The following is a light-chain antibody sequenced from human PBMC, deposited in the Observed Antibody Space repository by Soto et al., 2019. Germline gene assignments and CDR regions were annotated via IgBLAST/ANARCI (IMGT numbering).Light chain of an antibody. CDR2: DVG. Sequence: QSALTQPASVSGSPGQSITISCTGTSSDVGGYNYVSWYQQHPGKAPKLMIYDVGNRPSGVYNRFSGSKSGNTASLTISGLQTEDDADYYCSPYTRSRTYMIFGGGTKLTVL. V-gene: IGLV2-14*03. J-gene: IGLJ2*01. CDR3: SPYTRSRTYMI. CDR1: SSDVGGYNY.